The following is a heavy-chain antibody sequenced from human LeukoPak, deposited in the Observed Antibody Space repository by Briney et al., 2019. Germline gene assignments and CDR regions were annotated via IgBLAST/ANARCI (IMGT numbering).Heavy chain of an antibody. CDR2: FHNSGTS. CDR3: TRGAGWLIDY. Sequence: SETLSFTCTVSDDSISDYYRGWIRQPPGKGLEWIGYFHNSGTSTYNPSLKSRVTILADTSKNQFSLKLNSLTTADTAVYYCTRGAGWLIDYWGQGILVTVSS. D-gene: IGHD3-16*01. CDR1: DDSISDYY. V-gene: IGHV4-59*01. J-gene: IGHJ4*02.